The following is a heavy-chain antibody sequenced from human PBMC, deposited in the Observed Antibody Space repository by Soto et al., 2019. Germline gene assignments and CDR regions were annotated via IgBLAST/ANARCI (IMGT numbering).Heavy chain of an antibody. D-gene: IGHD2-15*01. CDR3: ARSSGIVVVVAARLDY. Sequence: GGSLRLSCAASGFTFSSYAMHWVRRAPGKGLEYVSAISSNGGSTYYANSVKGRFTISRDNSKNTLYLQMGSLRAEDMAVYYCARSSGIVVVVAARLDYWGQGTLVTVSS. J-gene: IGHJ4*02. CDR2: ISSNGGST. V-gene: IGHV3-64*01. CDR1: GFTFSSYA.